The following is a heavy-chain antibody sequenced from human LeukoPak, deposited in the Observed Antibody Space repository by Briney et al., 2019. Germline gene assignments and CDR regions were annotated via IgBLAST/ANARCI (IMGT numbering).Heavy chain of an antibody. CDR2: ISYDGSNK. CDR1: GFTFSSYA. V-gene: IGHV3-30*09. Sequence: LGGSLRLSCAASGFTFSSYAMHWVRQAPGKGLEWVAVISYDGSNKYYADSVKGRFAISRDNSKNTLYLQMNSLRAEDTAVYYCARDHDFGGFDYWGQGTLVTVSS. D-gene: IGHD4-23*01. CDR3: ARDHDFGGFDY. J-gene: IGHJ4*02.